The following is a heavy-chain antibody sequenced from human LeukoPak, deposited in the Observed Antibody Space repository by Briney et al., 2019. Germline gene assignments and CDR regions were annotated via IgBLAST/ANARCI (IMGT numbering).Heavy chain of an antibody. CDR2: IYYSGST. CDR1: GDSISSGGYY. J-gene: IGHJ6*02. Sequence: PSQTLSLTCTVSGDSISSGGYYWSWIRQHPGKGLECIAYIYYSGSTYYNPSLKSRVTISVDTSKNQFSPKLSSVTAADTAVYYCARDSYLRGYGMDVWGQGTTVTVSS. V-gene: IGHV4-31*03. CDR3: ARDSYLRGYGMDV. D-gene: IGHD2-21*01.